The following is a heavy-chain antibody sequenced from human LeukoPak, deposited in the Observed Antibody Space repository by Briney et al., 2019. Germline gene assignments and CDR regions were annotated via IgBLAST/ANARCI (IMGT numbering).Heavy chain of an antibody. D-gene: IGHD7-27*01. V-gene: IGHV3-33*01. CDR2: IWYDGSNK. CDR1: GFTFSSYG. CDR3: VRSPGDGVEFDY. Sequence: QPGRSLRLSCAASGFTFSSYGMHWVRQAPGKGLEWVAVIWYDGSNKYYADSVKGRFTISRDNSKNTLYLQMNSLRAEDTAVYYCVRSPGDGVEFDYWGQGTLVTVSS. J-gene: IGHJ4*02.